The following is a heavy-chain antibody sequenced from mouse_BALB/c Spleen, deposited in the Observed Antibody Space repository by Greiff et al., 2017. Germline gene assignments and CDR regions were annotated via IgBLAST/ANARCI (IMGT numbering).Heavy chain of an antibody. CDR1: GFSLTSYD. D-gene: IGHD2-10*02. J-gene: IGHJ2*01. CDR2: IWTGGGT. V-gene: IGHV2-9-2*01. Sequence: QVQLKESGPGLVAPSQSLSITCTVSGFSLTSYDISWIRQPPGKGLEWLGVIWTGGGTNYNSAFMSRLSISKDNSKSQVFLKMNSLQTDDTAIYYCVRERYGNYEDYFDYWGQGTTLTVSS. CDR3: VRERYGNYEDYFDY.